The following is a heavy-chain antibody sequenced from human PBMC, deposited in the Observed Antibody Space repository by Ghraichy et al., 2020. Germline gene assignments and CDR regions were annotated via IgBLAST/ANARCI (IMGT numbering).Heavy chain of an antibody. D-gene: IGHD2-2*01. V-gene: IGHV4-34*01. CDR2: INHSGST. J-gene: IGHJ2*01. CDR3: AREAQGYCSSTSCSRIWYFDL. Sequence: SQTLSLTCAVYGGSFSGYYWSWIRQPPGKGLEWIGEINHSGSTNYNPSLKSRVTISVDTSKNQFSLKLSSVIAADTAVYYCAREAQGYCSSTSCSRIWYFDLWGRGTLVTVSS. CDR1: GGSFSGYY.